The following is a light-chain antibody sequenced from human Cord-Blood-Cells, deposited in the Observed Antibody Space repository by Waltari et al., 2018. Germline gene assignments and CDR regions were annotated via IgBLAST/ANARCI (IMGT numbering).Light chain of an antibody. J-gene: IGLJ3*02. CDR2: KGS. CDR1: VLARKY. Sequence: SYELTQPSSVSVSQGQTARITCPGDVLARKYARWFQQKPGQAPVLVIYKGSERPSGIPERFSGSSSGTTVTLTISGAQVEDEADYYCYSAADNNLVFGGGTKLTVL. V-gene: IGLV3-27*01. CDR3: YSAADNNLV.